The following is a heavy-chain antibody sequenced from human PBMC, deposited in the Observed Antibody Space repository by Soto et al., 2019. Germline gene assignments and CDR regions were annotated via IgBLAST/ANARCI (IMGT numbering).Heavy chain of an antibody. V-gene: IGHV3-7*01. CDR3: VRDDDLGWCGSGRRAGADY. D-gene: IGHD3-10*01. Sequence: EARLVESGGGLVQPGGSLRLSCEGSGFTFSYYWMSWVRQAPGKGLEWVANIKTDGSEKYYVGSAKGRFTISRDNAKNSLFLQMKNLTAGDTAIYYCVRDDDLGWCGSGRRAGADYWGQGTLIIVSS. J-gene: IGHJ4*02. CDR1: GFTFSYYW. CDR2: IKTDGSEK.